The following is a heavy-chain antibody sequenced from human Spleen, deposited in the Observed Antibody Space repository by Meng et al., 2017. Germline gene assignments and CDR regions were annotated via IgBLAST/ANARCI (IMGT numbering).Heavy chain of an antibody. CDR1: GGSFSGYY. J-gene: IGHJ4*02. CDR2: INHSGST. V-gene: IGHV4-34*01. Sequence: QVALQQWGAGLLKPSETLSLTCAVYGGSFSGYYWSWIRQPPGKGLEWIGEINHSGSTNYNPSLKSRVTISVDTSKNQFSLKLSSVTAADTAVYYCARATPSSPPDYWGQGTLVTVSS. D-gene: IGHD6-13*01. CDR3: ARATPSSPPDY.